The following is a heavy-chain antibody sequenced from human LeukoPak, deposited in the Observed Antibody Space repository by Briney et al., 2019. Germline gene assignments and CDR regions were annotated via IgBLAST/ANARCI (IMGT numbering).Heavy chain of an antibody. J-gene: IGHJ5*02. V-gene: IGHV4-4*02. Sequence: SETLSLTCDASGGSVSRSNWWNWVRQPPGKGLEWIGEIYHSGNTNYNPSLKSRVTISVDTSKNQFSLKLSSVTAADTAVYYCAREEGWFDPWGQGTLVTVSS. CDR2: IYHSGNT. CDR3: AREEGWFDP. CDR1: GGSVSRSNW.